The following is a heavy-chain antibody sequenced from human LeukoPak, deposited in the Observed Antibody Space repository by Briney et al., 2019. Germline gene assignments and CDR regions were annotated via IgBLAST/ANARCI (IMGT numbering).Heavy chain of an antibody. Sequence: GGSLRLSCTASGFTFSDYYMSWIRQTPGKGLEWLSYISTRDNTIQYADSVKGRFTISRDNANNSVFLQMNNLRAEDSAIYYCARGARWAADYWGQGTLVSVSS. CDR2: ISTRDNTI. D-gene: IGHD4-23*01. CDR1: GFTFSDYY. V-gene: IGHV3-11*01. J-gene: IGHJ4*02. CDR3: ARGARWAADY.